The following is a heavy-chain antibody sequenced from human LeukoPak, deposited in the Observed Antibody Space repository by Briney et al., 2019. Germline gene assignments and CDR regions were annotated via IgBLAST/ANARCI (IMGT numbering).Heavy chain of an antibody. CDR1: GDSITNYY. CDR3: ARDEGDGYNYSPRY. Sequence: PSETLSLTCTVSGDSITNYYWSWIRPAPGTGLEWMGDIYYSGTTKYNPSLKSRVTISVDTSKNQFSLNLRSVTAADTAVYYCARDEGDGYNYSPRYWGQGTLVTVSS. CDR2: IYYSGTT. J-gene: IGHJ4*02. V-gene: IGHV4-59*01. D-gene: IGHD5-24*01.